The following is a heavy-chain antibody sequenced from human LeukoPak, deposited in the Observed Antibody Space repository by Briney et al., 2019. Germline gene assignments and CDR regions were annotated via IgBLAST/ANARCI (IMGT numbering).Heavy chain of an antibody. D-gene: IGHD5-18*01. CDR1: GYTFPNYG. CDR2: INPYNGDS. CDR3: ARVMHWDTVMARGLRMDV. V-gene: IGHV1-18*01. J-gene: IGHJ6*02. Sequence: GASVKDSRKSSGYTFPNYGISWVRQAPGQGLEWMGWINPYNGDSNYAQKLQGRVTMTTDTSTSTAYMELRSLRSDDTAVYYCARVMHWDTVMARGLRMDVWGPASKASVSS.